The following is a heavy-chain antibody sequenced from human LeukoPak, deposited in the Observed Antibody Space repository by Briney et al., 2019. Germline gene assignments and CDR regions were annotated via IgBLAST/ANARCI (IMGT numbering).Heavy chain of an antibody. Sequence: PSETLSLTCTVSGVSMNGYYWTWIRQPPGRGLEWIGYFYYSGSTNYNPSLQSRVTISVDTSKSQFSLELSSVTAADTAVYYCARGRRDGYNLEYFDNWGQGTLVTVSS. J-gene: IGHJ4*02. V-gene: IGHV4-59*08. CDR3: ARGRRDGYNLEYFDN. D-gene: IGHD5-24*01. CDR1: GVSMNGYY. CDR2: FYYSGST.